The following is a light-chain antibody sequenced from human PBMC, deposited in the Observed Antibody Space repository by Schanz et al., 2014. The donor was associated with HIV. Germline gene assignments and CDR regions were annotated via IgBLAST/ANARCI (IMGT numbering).Light chain of an antibody. CDR2: DVT. CDR3: CSYTTTSTDV. J-gene: IGLJ1*01. Sequence: QSVLTQPASVSGSPGQSVTISCSGSSNDVGTYDFVSWYQQHPGKAPILIIYDVTNRPSGISDRFSGSKSGNTASLTISGLQAEDEADYYCCSYTTTSTDVFGAGTKLTVL. V-gene: IGLV2-14*03. CDR1: SNDVGTYDF.